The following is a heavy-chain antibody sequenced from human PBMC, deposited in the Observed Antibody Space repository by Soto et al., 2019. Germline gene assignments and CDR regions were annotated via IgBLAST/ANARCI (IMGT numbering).Heavy chain of an antibody. CDR2: IIPIFGTT. D-gene: IGHD1-26*01. Sequence: QVQLVQSGAEVKKPGSSLKVSCKASGGTFSRYPITWVRQAPGQGLEWMGGIIPIFGTTNYAQKFQGRVTITADESTSTAYMEMSSLRSEDTAVYYCARGVHFGSQDGFDLWGQGTMVTVSS. CDR1: GGTFSRYP. J-gene: IGHJ3*01. CDR3: ARGVHFGSQDGFDL. V-gene: IGHV1-69*12.